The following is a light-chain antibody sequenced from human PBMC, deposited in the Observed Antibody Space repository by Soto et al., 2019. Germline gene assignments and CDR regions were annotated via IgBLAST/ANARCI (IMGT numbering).Light chain of an antibody. Sequence: QSPATVSVPPGDRVPLYCRASQSVRSNSAWYQQKPGQVPRLLFYGASGRATGIPDRFSGSGSGTDFTLTISRLEPEDFAVYYCQQYNSSLFTLGQGTRLEI. V-gene: IGKV3-20*01. J-gene: IGKJ5*01. CDR2: GAS. CDR3: QQYNSSLFT. CDR1: QSVRSN.